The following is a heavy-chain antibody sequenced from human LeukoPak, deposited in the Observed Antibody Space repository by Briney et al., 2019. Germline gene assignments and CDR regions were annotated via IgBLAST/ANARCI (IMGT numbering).Heavy chain of an antibody. Sequence: GGSLRLSCAASGFTFSSYWMSWVRQAPGKGLEWVANIKQDGSEKYYVDSVKGRFTISRDNAKNSLYLQMNSLRAEDTAVYYCARAVGAQLYYYYYYMDVWGKGTTVTITS. CDR1: GFTFSSYW. D-gene: IGHD1-26*01. J-gene: IGHJ6*03. CDR2: IKQDGSEK. V-gene: IGHV3-7*01. CDR3: ARAVGAQLYYYYYYMDV.